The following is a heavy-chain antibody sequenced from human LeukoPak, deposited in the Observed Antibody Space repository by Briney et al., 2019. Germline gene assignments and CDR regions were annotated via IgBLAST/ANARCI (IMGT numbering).Heavy chain of an antibody. CDR3: AVVAATRGHYYYYYGMDV. D-gene: IGHD2-15*01. Sequence: GGSLRLSCAASGFTFSSHAMNWVRQAPGKGLEWVSGISGRGGSTYYADSVKGRFTIPRDNSKNTVYLQMNSLRAEDTAVYYCAVVAATRGHYYYYYGMDVWGQGTTVTVSS. CDR2: ISGRGGST. CDR1: GFTFSSHA. J-gene: IGHJ6*02. V-gene: IGHV3-23*01.